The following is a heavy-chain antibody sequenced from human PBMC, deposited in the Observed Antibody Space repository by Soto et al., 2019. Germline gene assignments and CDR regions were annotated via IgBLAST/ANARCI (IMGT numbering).Heavy chain of an antibody. J-gene: IGHJ2*01. V-gene: IGHV1-2*04. CDR1: GYTFTGYY. CDR2: INPNSGGT. CDR3: ARAPGYYDSSGYRRRYWYFDL. Sequence: GASVKVSCKASGYTFTGYYMHWVRQAPGQGLEWMGWINPNSGGTNYAQKFQGWVTMTRDTSISTAYMELSRLRSDDTAVYYCARAPGYYDSSGYRRRYWYFDLWGRGTLVTVSS. D-gene: IGHD3-22*01.